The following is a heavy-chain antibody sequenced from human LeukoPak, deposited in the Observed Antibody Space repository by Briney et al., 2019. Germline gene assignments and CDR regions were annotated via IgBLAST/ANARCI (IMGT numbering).Heavy chain of an antibody. V-gene: IGHV4-59*01. CDR3: ARASGYDSWSGYYIEEVGYYYGMDV. CDR2: IYYSGST. Sequence: SETLSLTCAVSGGSISSYYWSWIRQPPGKGLEWSGDIYYSGSTNYNPSLKSRVTISVDTSKNQFSQKLSSLTAADTAVYYCARASGYDSWSGYYIEEVGYYYGMDVWGQGTTVTVSS. J-gene: IGHJ6*02. CDR1: GGSISSYY. D-gene: IGHD3-3*01.